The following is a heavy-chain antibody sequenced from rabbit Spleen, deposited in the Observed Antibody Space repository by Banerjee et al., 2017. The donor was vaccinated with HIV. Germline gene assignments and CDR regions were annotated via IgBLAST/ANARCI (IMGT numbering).Heavy chain of an antibody. CDR2: IYAGGRGGT. CDR3: ARVEYVGDYYDI. Sequence: QSQEESSGVLVVPGASLPLTCTASAFSFITNYRMRWVRQAPGKGLEWIECIYAGGRGGTDNAIWAKGRFTISKTATSTVNPKMTSLTAADTATYFCARVEYVGDYYDIWGQGTLVTVS. D-gene: IGHD1-1*01. J-gene: IGHJ2*01. V-gene: IGHV1S40*01. CDR1: AFSFITNYR.